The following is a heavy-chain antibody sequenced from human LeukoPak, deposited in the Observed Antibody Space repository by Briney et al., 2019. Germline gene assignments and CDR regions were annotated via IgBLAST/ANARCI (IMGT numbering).Heavy chain of an antibody. Sequence: GGSLRLSCAASGFTFSFYAMGWVRQAPGKGLDWVSAISGSGGSTYYADSVKGRFTISRDNSKNSLYLQMNSLRAEDTAVYYCARGRRFTIFGVVTPDWSYYYMDVWGKGTTVTVSS. J-gene: IGHJ6*03. CDR3: ARGRRFTIFGVVTPDWSYYYMDV. CDR1: GFTFSFYA. V-gene: IGHV3-23*01. D-gene: IGHD3-3*01. CDR2: ISGSGGST.